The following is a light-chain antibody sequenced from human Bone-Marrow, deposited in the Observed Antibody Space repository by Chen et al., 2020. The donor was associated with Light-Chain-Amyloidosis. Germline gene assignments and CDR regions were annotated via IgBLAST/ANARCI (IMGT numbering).Light chain of an antibody. J-gene: IGKJ4*01. Sequence: EIVLTQSPATLSLSLGERATLSCRASQNVGTYLAWYQQKPGQAPRLLIYDASNRATGIPGRFSGSASGTAFTLTISSLEPEDFAVYYCQQRSNWPPLTFGGGTKVEMK. CDR3: QQRSNWPPLT. CDR2: DAS. CDR1: QNVGTY. V-gene: IGKV3-11*01.